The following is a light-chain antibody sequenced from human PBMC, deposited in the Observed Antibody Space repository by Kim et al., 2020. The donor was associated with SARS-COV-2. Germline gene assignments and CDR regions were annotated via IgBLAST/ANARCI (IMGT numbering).Light chain of an antibody. Sequence: EKVLTQSPGTLSLSPGERAILSCRASQSVSRTSLAWYQHKPGQAPRLLICGASTRATGIPDRFSGSGSGTDFTLTISRLEPEDFAVYYCQQYATSPPYTFGQGTKLEI. CDR1: QSVSRTS. V-gene: IGKV3-20*01. CDR3: QQYATSPPYT. CDR2: GAS. J-gene: IGKJ2*01.